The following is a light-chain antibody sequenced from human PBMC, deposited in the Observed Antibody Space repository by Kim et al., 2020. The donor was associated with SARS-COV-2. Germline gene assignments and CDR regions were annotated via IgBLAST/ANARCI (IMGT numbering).Light chain of an antibody. V-gene: IGLV3-1*01. CDR3: QAWDADTVV. Sequence: VSPGQTAAVTGSGDKLGDKFTSWYQQQPGQSPLLIIYQDFKRPSGVPERFSGANSGNTATLTISGTQALDEADYYCQAWDADTVVFGGGTKLTVL. CDR2: QDF. J-gene: IGLJ3*02. CDR1: KLGDKF.